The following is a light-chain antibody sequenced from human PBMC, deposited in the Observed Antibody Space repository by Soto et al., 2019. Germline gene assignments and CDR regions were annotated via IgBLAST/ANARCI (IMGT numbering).Light chain of an antibody. CDR1: SNDVGSYNL. Sequence: QSALTQPASVSGSPGQSITISCTGTSNDVGSYNLVSWYQQHPGKAPKLMIYEGSKRPSGVSNRFSGSKSGNTASLTISGLQAEDEADYYCCSYAGSSTFVLFGGGTKLTVL. V-gene: IGLV2-23*01. CDR2: EGS. CDR3: CSYAGSSTFVL. J-gene: IGLJ2*01.